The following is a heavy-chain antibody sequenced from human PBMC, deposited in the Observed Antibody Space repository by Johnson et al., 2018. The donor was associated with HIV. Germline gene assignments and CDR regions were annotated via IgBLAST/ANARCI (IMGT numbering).Heavy chain of an antibody. V-gene: IGHV3-7*03. J-gene: IGHJ3*02. Sequence: VRLVESGGGVVQPGGSLRLSCAASGFIFSDAWMSWVRQAPGKGLEWVANIKQDGNKKYYVDSVRGRFTLSRDNAENSLILQLNSLRAEDTALYYCARPLGPPMVQGVIDAFDIWGQGTMVTVSS. CDR2: IKQDGNKK. CDR3: ARPLGPPMVQGVIDAFDI. D-gene: IGHD3-10*01. CDR1: GFIFSDAW.